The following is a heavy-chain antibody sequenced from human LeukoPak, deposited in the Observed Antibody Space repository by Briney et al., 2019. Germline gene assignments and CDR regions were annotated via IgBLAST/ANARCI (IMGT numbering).Heavy chain of an antibody. CDR2: MYYSGST. J-gene: IGHJ4*02. CDR1: GGSISSYY. Sequence: SETLSLTCTVSGGSISSYYWNWVRQPPGKGLEWIGYMYYSGSTNYNPSLKSRVTISADRSNNRFSLSLNSVTAADTAVFYCARGEEYGSGTVHFDYWGQGILVTVSS. V-gene: IGHV4-59*12. CDR3: ARGEEYGSGTVHFDY. D-gene: IGHD3-10*01.